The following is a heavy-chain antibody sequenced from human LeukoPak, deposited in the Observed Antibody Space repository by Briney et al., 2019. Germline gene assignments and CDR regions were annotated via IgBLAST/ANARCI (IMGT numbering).Heavy chain of an antibody. CDR2: ITPIFGIA. Sequence: SVKVSCKASGGTFSGYAISWVRQAPGQGLEWMGRITPIFGIANYAQKFQGRVTITADKSTSTAYMELSSLGSEDTAVYYCARELSCSGGSCNFYYYYGMDVWGQGTTVTVSS. J-gene: IGHJ6*02. D-gene: IGHD2-15*01. CDR3: ARELSCSGGSCNFYYYYGMDV. CDR1: GGTFSGYA. V-gene: IGHV1-69*04.